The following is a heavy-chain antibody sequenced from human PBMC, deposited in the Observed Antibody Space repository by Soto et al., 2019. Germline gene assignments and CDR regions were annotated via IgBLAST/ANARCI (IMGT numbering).Heavy chain of an antibody. CDR2: IWYDGSNK. D-gene: IGHD3-16*02. CDR3: ARDTHYDYIWGSYRYTDPFDY. J-gene: IGHJ4*02. V-gene: IGHV3-33*01. CDR1: GFTFSSYG. Sequence: VGSLRLSCAASGFTFSSYGMHWVRQAPGKGLEWVAVIWYDGSNKYYADSVKGRFTISRDNSKNTLYLQMNSLRAEDTAVYYCARDTHYDYIWGSYRYTDPFDYWGQGTLVTVSS.